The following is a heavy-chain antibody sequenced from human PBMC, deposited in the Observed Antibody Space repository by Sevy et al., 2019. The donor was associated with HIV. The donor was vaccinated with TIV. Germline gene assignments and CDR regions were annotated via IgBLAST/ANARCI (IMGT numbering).Heavy chain of an antibody. CDR2: FDPEDGET. CDR3: ATQSWGIVVVPAAIVPGAFDI. CDR1: GYTLTELS. D-gene: IGHD2-2*02. J-gene: IGHJ3*02. Sequence: ASVKVSCKVSGYTLTELSMHWVRQAPGKGLEWMGGFDPEDGETIYAQKFQGRVTMTEDTSTDTAYMELSSLRSEDTAVYYCATQSWGIVVVPAAIVPGAFDISGQGTLVTVSS. V-gene: IGHV1-24*01.